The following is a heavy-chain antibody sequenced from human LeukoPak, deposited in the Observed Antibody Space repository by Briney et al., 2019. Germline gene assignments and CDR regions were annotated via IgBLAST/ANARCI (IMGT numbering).Heavy chain of an antibody. J-gene: IGHJ5*02. D-gene: IGHD3-16*01. CDR3: AGLRDWFDP. Sequence: PSETLSLTCAVYGGSFSGYYWIWIRQPPGKGLEWIGEINHSGSTNYNPSLKSRVTISVDTSKNQFSLKLSSVTAADTAVYYCAGLRDWFDPWGQGTLVTVSS. CDR1: GGSFSGYY. V-gene: IGHV4-34*01. CDR2: INHSGST.